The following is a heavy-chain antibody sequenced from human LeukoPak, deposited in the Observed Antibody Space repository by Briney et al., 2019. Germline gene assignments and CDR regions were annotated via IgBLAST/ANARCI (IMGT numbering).Heavy chain of an antibody. J-gene: IGHJ6*02. V-gene: IGHV4-61*01. CDR3: ARNLGVFYYGMDV. Sequence: PSETLSLTCAVSGGSISSSNWWSWIRQPPGKGLEWIGYIYYSGSTNYNPSLKSRVTISVDTSKNQFSLKLSSVTAADTAVYYCARNLGVFYYGMDVWGQGTTVTVSS. CDR1: GGSISSSNW. D-gene: IGHD3-3*01. CDR2: IYYSGST.